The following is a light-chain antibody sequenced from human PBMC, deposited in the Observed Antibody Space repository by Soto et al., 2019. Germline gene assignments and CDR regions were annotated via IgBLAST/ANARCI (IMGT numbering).Light chain of an antibody. CDR3: QTWGTGIQV. CDR1: SGHSSYA. Sequence: QSVLTQSPSASASLGASVTLTCTLSSGHSSYAIAWHQQQPEKGPRYLMKLNSDGSHSKGDGIPDRFSGSSSGAERYLTLSSLQSEDEADYYCQTWGTGIQVFGGGTKLTVL. J-gene: IGLJ2*01. V-gene: IGLV4-69*01. CDR2: LNSDGSH.